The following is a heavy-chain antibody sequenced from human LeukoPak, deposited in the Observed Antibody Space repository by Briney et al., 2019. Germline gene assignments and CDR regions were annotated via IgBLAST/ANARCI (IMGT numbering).Heavy chain of an antibody. D-gene: IGHD1/OR15-1a*01. CDR3: TRSTTIPD. Sequence: SETLSLTCTVSGGSISNYYWSWIRQPAGKGLEWIGRIHTCGNTNYNPSLKSRVTMSVDTSKNQISLTLSSVTAADTAIYYCTRSTTIPDWGQGTLVTVSS. V-gene: IGHV4-4*07. J-gene: IGHJ4*02. CDR2: IHTCGNT. CDR1: GGSISNYY.